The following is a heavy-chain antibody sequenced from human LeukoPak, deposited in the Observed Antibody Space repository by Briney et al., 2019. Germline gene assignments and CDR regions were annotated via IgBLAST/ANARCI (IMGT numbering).Heavy chain of an antibody. D-gene: IGHD2-2*01. V-gene: IGHV4-4*02. CDR2: IYHSGST. Sequence: SGTLSLTCAVSGGSISSSNWWRWVRQPPGKGLEWIGEIYHSGSTNYNPSLKSRVTIAVDKSKNQFSLKLSSVTAADTAVYYCAREGRYCSSTSCYGGVDYWGQGTLVTVSS. CDR3: AREGRYCSSTSCYGGVDY. CDR1: GGSISSSNW. J-gene: IGHJ4*02.